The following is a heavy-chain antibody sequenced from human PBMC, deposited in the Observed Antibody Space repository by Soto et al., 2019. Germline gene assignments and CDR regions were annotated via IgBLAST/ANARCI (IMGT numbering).Heavy chain of an antibody. J-gene: IGHJ6*02. D-gene: IGHD6-13*01. Sequence: GGSLRLSCAASGFTFSSYAMHWVRQAAGKGLEWVGVIAYDGGNKYYADSVKGRFTISRDNSKNTVYLQMNSLRVDDTAVYYCASQLSVAGNYFLYHAMDVWGQGTTVTVSS. CDR3: ASQLSVAGNYFLYHAMDV. CDR1: GFTFSSYA. CDR2: IAYDGGNK. V-gene: IGHV3-30-3*01.